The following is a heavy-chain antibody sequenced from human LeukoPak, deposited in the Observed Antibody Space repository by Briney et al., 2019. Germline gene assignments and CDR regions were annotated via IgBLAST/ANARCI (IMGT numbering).Heavy chain of an antibody. J-gene: IGHJ4*02. CDR3: ARGGTSGSLIY. CDR1: GFTFSSYA. Sequence: GRSLRLSCAASGFTFSSYAMHWVRQAPGKGLEGVAVISYDGSNKYYVDSVKGRFTISRDNSKNTLYLQMNSLRAEDTALYYCARGGTSGSLIYWGQGTLVSVSS. CDR2: ISYDGSNK. V-gene: IGHV3-30-3*01. D-gene: IGHD1-26*01.